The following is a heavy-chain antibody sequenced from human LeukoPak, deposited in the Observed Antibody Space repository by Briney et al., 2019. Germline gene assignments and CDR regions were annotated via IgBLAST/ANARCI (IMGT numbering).Heavy chain of an antibody. D-gene: IGHD1-1*01. CDR1: GGSISSYY. CDR2: IYTSGST. Sequence: SETLSLTCTVSGGSISSYYWSWIRQPAGKGLEWIGRIYTSGSTNYNPSLKSRVTMSVDTSKNQFSLKLSSVTAADTAVYYCARDPFLVEHYYYMDVWGKGTTVTVSS. CDR3: ARDPFLVEHYYYMDV. V-gene: IGHV4-4*07. J-gene: IGHJ6*03.